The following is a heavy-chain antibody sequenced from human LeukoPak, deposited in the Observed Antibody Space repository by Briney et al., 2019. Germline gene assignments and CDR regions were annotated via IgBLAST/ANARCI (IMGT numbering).Heavy chain of an antibody. V-gene: IGHV3-23*01. CDR1: GFTFNSFA. Sequence: GGSLRLSCAASGFTFNSFAMNWVRQAPGKGLEWVSSISGSDGTAHYADFVKGRFTISRDNSKNTLYLQMNSLRAEDTAAYYCAKSLGVGGYTRYKGFDQWGQGTLVVVSS. D-gene: IGHD3-16*02. CDR3: AKSLGVGGYTRYKGFDQ. J-gene: IGHJ4*02. CDR2: ISGSDGTA.